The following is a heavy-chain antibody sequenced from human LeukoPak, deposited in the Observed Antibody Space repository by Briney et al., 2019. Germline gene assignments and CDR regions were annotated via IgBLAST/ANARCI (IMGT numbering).Heavy chain of an antibody. CDR2: ISAYNGNT. D-gene: IGHD2-8*02. CDR3: SRLLGYYYYYYMDV. CDR1: GYTFTSYG. Sequence: GASVKVSCKASGYTFTSYGISWVRQAPGQGLEWMRWISAYNGNTNYAQKLQGRVTMTTDTSTSTAYMELRSLRSDDTAVYYCSRLLGYYYYYYMDVWGKGTTVTVSS. J-gene: IGHJ6*03. V-gene: IGHV1-18*01.